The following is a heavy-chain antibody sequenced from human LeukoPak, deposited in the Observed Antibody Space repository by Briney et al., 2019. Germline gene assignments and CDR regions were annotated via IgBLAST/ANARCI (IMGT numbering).Heavy chain of an antibody. CDR3: ARGIYGDLI. D-gene: IGHD4-17*01. Sequence: HAGGSLRLSCAASGFTFSSYEMNWVRQAPGKGLEWVSYISSSGSTIYYADSVKGRFTISRDNAKNSLYLQMNSLRAEDTAVYYCARGIYGDLIWGQGTLVTVSS. CDR1: GFTFSSYE. J-gene: IGHJ4*02. V-gene: IGHV3-48*03. CDR2: ISSSGSTI.